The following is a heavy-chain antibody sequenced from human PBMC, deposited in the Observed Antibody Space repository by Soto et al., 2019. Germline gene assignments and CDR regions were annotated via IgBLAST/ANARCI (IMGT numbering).Heavy chain of an antibody. J-gene: IGHJ3*02. V-gene: IGHV4-39*07. D-gene: IGHD6-13*01. Sequence: SETLSLTCTVSGGSISSSSYYWGWIRQPPGKGLEWIGSIYYSGSTYYNPSLKSRVTISVDTSKNQFSLKLSSVTAADTAVYYCASPPAAAGTAGAFDIWGQGTMVTVSS. CDR1: GGSISSSSYY. CDR3: ASPPAAAGTAGAFDI. CDR2: IYYSGST.